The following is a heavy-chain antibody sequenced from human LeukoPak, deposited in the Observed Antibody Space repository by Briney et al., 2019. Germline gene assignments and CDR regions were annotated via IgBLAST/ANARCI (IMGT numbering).Heavy chain of an antibody. V-gene: IGHV4-4*07. J-gene: IGHJ4*02. CDR3: ARVRNYYFDY. D-gene: IGHD4-11*01. Sequence: PSETLSLTCTVSGGSIVNYYWSWIRQPAGKGLEWIGRIYTNGSTNYNPSLKSRVTMSVDTSKNQFSLNLRSVTAADTAVYSCARVRNYYFDYWGQGTLVTVSS. CDR1: GGSIVNYY. CDR2: IYTNGST.